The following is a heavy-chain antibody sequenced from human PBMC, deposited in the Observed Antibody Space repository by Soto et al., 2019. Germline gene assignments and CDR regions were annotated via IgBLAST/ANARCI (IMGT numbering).Heavy chain of an antibody. V-gene: IGHV1-3*01. CDR3: ARDQDYGSGRSDAFDI. CDR1: GYTFTNYA. Sequence: QVQLVQSGAEVKKPGASVKVSCKASGYTFTNYAMHWVRQAPGQRLEWMGWINAGNGNTEYSQKFQSRVTITGDTSASTAYMELSSLTSEDTAVYYCARDQDYGSGRSDAFDIWGQGTMVTVSS. CDR2: INAGNGNT. D-gene: IGHD3-10*01. J-gene: IGHJ3*02.